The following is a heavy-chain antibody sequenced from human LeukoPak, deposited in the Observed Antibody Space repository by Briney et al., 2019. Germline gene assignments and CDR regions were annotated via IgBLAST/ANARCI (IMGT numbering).Heavy chain of an antibody. CDR3: AKALDIVATITNAFDI. CDR2: ISYDGSNK. CDR1: GFTFSSYG. D-gene: IGHD5-12*01. J-gene: IGHJ3*02. Sequence: GGSLRLSCAASGFTFSSYGMHGVRQAPGKGLEWVAVISYDGSNKYYADSVKGRFTISRDNSKNTLYLQMNSLRAEDTAVYYCAKALDIVATITNAFDIWGQGTMVTVSS. V-gene: IGHV3-30*18.